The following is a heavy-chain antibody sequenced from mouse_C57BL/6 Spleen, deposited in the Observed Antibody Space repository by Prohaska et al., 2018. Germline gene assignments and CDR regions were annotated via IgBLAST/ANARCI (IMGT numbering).Heavy chain of an antibody. CDR2: INPGSGGT. J-gene: IGHJ4*01. CDR3: ARPPSYYGSSSYAMDY. V-gene: IGHV1-54*01. Sequence: QVQLQQSGAELVRPGTSVKVSCKASGYAFTNYLIEWVKQRPGQGLEWIGVINPGSGGTNYNEKFKGKATLTADKSSSTAYMQLSSLTSEDSAVYFCARPPSYYGSSSYAMDYWGQGTSVTVSS. CDR1: GYAFTNYL. D-gene: IGHD1-1*01.